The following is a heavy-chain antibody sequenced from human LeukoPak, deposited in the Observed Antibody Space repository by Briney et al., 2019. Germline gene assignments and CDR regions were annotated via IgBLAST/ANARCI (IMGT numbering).Heavy chain of an antibody. CDR1: GYTFTGYY. CDR2: INPNSGGT. CDR3: ARDGEQLVAYHYYYYYMDV. Sequence: ASVKVSCKASGYTFTGYYMHWVRQAPGQGLEWMGWINPNSGGTNYAQKFQGRVTMTRDTSISTAYMELSRLRSDDTAVYYCARDGEQLVAYHYYYYYMDVWGEGTTVTVSS. V-gene: IGHV1-2*02. J-gene: IGHJ6*03. D-gene: IGHD6-6*01.